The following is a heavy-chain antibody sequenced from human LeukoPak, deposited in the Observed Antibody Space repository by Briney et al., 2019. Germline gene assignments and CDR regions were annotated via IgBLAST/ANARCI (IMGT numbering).Heavy chain of an antibody. V-gene: IGHV1-18*04. D-gene: IGHD2-15*01. Sequence: ASVKVSCKASGYTFTDYSMHWVRQGQAPGQGLEWMGWISAYNGNTNYAQKFQGRVTMTEDTSTDTAYMELSSLRSEDTAVYYCATDRYSRRPDYYYYGMDVWGQGTTVTVSS. CDR1: GYTFTDYS. CDR2: ISAYNGNT. J-gene: IGHJ6*02. CDR3: ATDRYSRRPDYYYYGMDV.